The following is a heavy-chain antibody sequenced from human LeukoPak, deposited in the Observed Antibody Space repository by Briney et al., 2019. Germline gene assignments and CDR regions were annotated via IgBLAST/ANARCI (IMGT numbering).Heavy chain of an antibody. CDR1: GGSISSYY. Sequence: PSETLSLTCTVSGGSISSYYWSWIRQPAGKGLEWIGRIYTSGSTNYNPSLKSRVTMSVDTSKNQFSLKLSSVTAADTAVYYCARDYWEKDDFWSGPTQPWGQGTLVTVSS. V-gene: IGHV4-4*07. J-gene: IGHJ5*02. CDR2: IYTSGST. D-gene: IGHD3-3*01. CDR3: ARDYWEKDDFWSGPTQP.